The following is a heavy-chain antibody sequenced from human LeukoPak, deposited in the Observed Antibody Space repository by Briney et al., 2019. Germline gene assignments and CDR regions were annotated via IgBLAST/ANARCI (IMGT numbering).Heavy chain of an antibody. CDR3: ARGNSGSPNWFDP. D-gene: IGHD1-26*01. V-gene: IGHV4-4*08. Sequence: SETLSLTCAVYGGSFSGYYWSWIRQPPGKGLEWIGRIYTSGSTNYNPSLKSRVTISVDTSKNQFSLKLSSVTAADTAVYYCARGNSGSPNWFDPWGQGTLVTVSS. CDR2: IYTSGST. J-gene: IGHJ5*02. CDR1: GGSFSGYY.